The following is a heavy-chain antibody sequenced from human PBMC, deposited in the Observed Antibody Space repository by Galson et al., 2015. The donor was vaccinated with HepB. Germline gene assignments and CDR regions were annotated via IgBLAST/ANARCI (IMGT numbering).Heavy chain of an antibody. V-gene: IGHV1-18*01. Sequence: SVEVSCKASGYTFTSYDISWVRQAPGQGLEWMGWSSAYNGNTNSAEKLQGRVNTTSDTSTSSAYMELRSLRSDDTAVYYCARAPGPAATLSGWFDPWGQGTLVTVSS. CDR3: ARAPGPAATLSGWFDP. D-gene: IGHD2-15*01. CDR1: GYTFTSYD. J-gene: IGHJ5*02. CDR2: SSAYNGNT.